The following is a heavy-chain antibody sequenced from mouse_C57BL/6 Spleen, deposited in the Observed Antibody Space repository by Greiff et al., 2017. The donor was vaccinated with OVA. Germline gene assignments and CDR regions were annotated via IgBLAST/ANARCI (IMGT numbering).Heavy chain of an antibody. CDR1: GYTFTSYW. V-gene: IGHV1-55*01. CDR2: IYPGSGST. J-gene: IGHJ3*01. Sequence: QVQLQQPGAELVKPGASVKMSCKASGYTFTSYWITWVKQRPGQGLEWIGDIYPGSGSTNYNEKFKSKATLTVDTSSSTAYMQLSSLTSEDSAVYYWARYYYGSSPAWFAYWGQGTLVTVSA. D-gene: IGHD1-1*01. CDR3: ARYYYGSSPAWFAY.